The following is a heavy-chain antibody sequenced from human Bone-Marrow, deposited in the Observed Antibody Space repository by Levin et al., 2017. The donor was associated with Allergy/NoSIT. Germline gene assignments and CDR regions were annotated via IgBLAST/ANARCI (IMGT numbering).Heavy chain of an antibody. CDR3: ARGLREYSGYTLGY. Sequence: SETLSLTCTVSGGSISSYYWTWIRQSPGKGLEWLGKIYYSGTTNYNPSLKSRVTISVDTSRNQFSLRLNSVTAADTAVYYCARGLREYSGYTLGYWGQGTLVTVSS. D-gene: IGHD2-2*02. V-gene: IGHV4-59*01. CDR2: IYYSGTT. J-gene: IGHJ4*02. CDR1: GGSISSYY.